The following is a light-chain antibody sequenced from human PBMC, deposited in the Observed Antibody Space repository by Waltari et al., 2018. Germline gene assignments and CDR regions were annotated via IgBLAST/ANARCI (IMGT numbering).Light chain of an antibody. Sequence: DIQMTQSPSTLSASVGDRVTITCRASQSISSWLARCQQKPGTAPKLLIYKASSLESGVPSRFSGSGSGTEFTLTISLLQPDDFAAYCCQQYNSYSYTFGQGTKLDIK. CDR1: QSISSW. V-gene: IGKV1-5*03. CDR3: QQYNSYSYT. CDR2: KAS. J-gene: IGKJ2*01.